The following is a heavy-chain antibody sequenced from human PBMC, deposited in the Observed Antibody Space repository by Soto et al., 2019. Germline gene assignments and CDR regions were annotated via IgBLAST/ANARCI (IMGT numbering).Heavy chain of an antibody. V-gene: IGHV1-69*08. CDR2: IIPILGIA. J-gene: IGHJ6*02. Sequence: QVQLVQSGAEVKKPGSSVKVSCKASGGTFSSYTISWVRQAPGQGLEWMGRIIPILGIANYAQKFQGRVTITADKYTSTAYMELSSLRSEDTAVYYCARDSGGSYRQYYYGMDVWGQGTTVTVSS. CDR3: ARDSGGSYRQYYYGMDV. CDR1: GGTFSSYT. D-gene: IGHD1-26*01.